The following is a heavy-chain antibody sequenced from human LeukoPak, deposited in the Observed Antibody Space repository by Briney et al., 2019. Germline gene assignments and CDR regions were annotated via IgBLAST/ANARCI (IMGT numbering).Heavy chain of an antibody. CDR2: INPNSGGT. J-gene: IGHJ5*02. Sequence: ASVKVSCKASGYTFTGYYMHWVRQAPGQGLEWMGQINPNSGGTNYAQKFQGRVTMTRDTSISTAYMELSRLRSDDTAVYYCARAHSSSWYWFDPWGQGTLVTVSS. CDR3: ARAHSSSWYWFDP. D-gene: IGHD6-13*01. CDR1: GYTFTGYY. V-gene: IGHV1-2*06.